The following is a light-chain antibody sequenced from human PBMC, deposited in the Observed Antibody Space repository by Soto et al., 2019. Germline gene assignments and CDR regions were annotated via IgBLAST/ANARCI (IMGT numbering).Light chain of an antibody. CDR2: AAS. Sequence: IHMTQSPSSVSASVGDRVTISCQASQGISRSLAWYQQKPGKAPKFLIYAASSLQSGVPSRFSGSGFGTDFTLTISSLQPEDSAIYYCQQADTFPITFGQGTRLEIK. J-gene: IGKJ5*01. CDR1: QGISRS. CDR3: QQADTFPIT. V-gene: IGKV1D-12*01.